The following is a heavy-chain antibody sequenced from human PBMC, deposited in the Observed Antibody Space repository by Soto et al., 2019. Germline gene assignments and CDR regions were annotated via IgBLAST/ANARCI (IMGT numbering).Heavy chain of an antibody. Sequence: GGSLRLSCAASGFTFSSYAMSWVRQAPGKGLEWVSAISGSGGSTYYADSVKGRFTISRDNSKNTLYLQMNSLRAEDTAVYYCAKGGAGRCSGGSCYFLYYYYYYMDVWGKGTTVTVSS. J-gene: IGHJ6*03. CDR3: AKGGAGRCSGGSCYFLYYYYYYMDV. D-gene: IGHD2-15*01. CDR2: ISGSGGST. V-gene: IGHV3-23*01. CDR1: GFTFSSYA.